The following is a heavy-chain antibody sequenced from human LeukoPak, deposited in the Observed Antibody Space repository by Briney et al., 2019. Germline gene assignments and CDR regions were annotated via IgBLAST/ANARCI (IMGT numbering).Heavy chain of an antibody. V-gene: IGHV1-69*04. Sequence: GASVKVSCKASGGTFSSYAISWVRQAPGQGLEWMGRIIPILGIANYAQKFQGRVTITADKSTSTAYMELSSLRSEDTAVYYCARDAGDYYDSSGYPDYWGQGTLVTVSS. D-gene: IGHD3-22*01. J-gene: IGHJ4*02. CDR2: IIPILGIA. CDR3: ARDAGDYYDSSGYPDY. CDR1: GGTFSSYA.